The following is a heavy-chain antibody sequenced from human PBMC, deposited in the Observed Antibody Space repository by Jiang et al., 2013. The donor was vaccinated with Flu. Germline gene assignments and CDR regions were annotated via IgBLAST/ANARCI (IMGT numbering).Heavy chain of an antibody. CDR3: ARHGYGSGSSLDY. D-gene: IGHD3-10*01. CDR2: IYYSGST. CDR1: GGSISSSSYY. Sequence: SGSGLVKPSETLSLTCTVSGGSISSSSYYWGWIRQPPGKGLEWIGSIYYSGSTYYNPSLKSRVTISVDTSKNQFSLKLSSVTAAGTAVYYCARHGYGSGSSLDYWGQGTLVTVSS. V-gene: IGHV4-39*07. J-gene: IGHJ4*02.